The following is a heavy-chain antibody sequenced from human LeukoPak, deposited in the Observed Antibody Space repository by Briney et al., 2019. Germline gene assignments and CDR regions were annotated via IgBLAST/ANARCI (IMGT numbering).Heavy chain of an antibody. V-gene: IGHV4-59*01. D-gene: IGHD2-2*01. Sequence: SETLSLTCTVSGGSISSYYWSWIRQPPGKGMEWIGYIYYSVSTNYNPSLKSQVTISVDTSRNQFSLKLSFATAADTAVYYCARAPAARYCSSSSCQTLAYYFDYWGQGTLVTVSS. CDR2: IYYSVST. J-gene: IGHJ4*02. CDR3: ARAPAARYCSSSSCQTLAYYFDY. CDR1: GGSISSYY.